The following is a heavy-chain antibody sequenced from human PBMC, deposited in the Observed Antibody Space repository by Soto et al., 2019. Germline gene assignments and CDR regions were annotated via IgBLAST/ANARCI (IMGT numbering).Heavy chain of an antibody. V-gene: IGHV1-2*02. CDR3: ARDKGVVGIAARVLDV. D-gene: IGHD6-6*01. Sequence: SVKVSCKASGYTFTSYDINWVRQATGQGLEWMGWINPNSGGTNYAQKFQGRVTMTRDTSISTAYMELSRLRSDDTAVYYCARDKGVVGIAARVLDVWGQGTTVTVAS. J-gene: IGHJ6*01. CDR2: INPNSGGT. CDR1: GYTFTSYD.